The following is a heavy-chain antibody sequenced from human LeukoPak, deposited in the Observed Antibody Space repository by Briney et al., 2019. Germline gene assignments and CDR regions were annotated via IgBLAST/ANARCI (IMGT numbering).Heavy chain of an antibody. CDR1: GGSISSGSYY. J-gene: IGHJ4*02. Sequence: SGTLSLTCTVSGGSISSGSYYWSWIRQPAGKGLEWIGRIYTSGSTNYNPSLKSRVTISVDTSKNQFSLKLSSVTAADTAVYYCARGTGYSSSWEYYYFDYWGQGSLVTVSS. CDR2: IYTSGST. V-gene: IGHV4-61*02. CDR3: ARGTGYSSSWEYYYFDY. D-gene: IGHD6-13*01.